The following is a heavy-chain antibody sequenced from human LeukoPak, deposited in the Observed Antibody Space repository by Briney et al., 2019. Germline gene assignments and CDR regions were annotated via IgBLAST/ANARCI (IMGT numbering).Heavy chain of an antibody. Sequence: ASVKVSCKASGYTFTGYYMHWVRQAPGQGLEWMGWINPNSGGTNYAQKFQGRVTMTRDTSISTAYMELSRLRSDDTAVYYCARDSLFLEWFSNWFEPWGQGTLVTVSS. CDR1: GYTFTGYY. CDR2: INPNSGGT. D-gene: IGHD3-3*01. V-gene: IGHV1-2*02. CDR3: ARDSLFLEWFSNWFEP. J-gene: IGHJ5*02.